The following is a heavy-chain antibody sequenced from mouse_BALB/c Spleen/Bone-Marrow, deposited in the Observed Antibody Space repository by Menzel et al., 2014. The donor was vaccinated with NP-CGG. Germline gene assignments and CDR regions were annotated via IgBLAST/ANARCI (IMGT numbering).Heavy chain of an antibody. Sequence: EVKLMESGGGLVQPGDSLRLSCATSGFTFNDFYMEWVRQPPGKRLEWIAASRNKAKHYTTEYSASVKGRFIVSRDTSQSILYLQMNALRAEDTAIYYCARDVGYGNYFVYWGQGTLVTVSA. CDR3: ARDVGYGNYFVY. D-gene: IGHD2-10*02. CDR2: SRNKAKHYTT. V-gene: IGHV7-1*02. J-gene: IGHJ3*01. CDR1: GFTFNDFY.